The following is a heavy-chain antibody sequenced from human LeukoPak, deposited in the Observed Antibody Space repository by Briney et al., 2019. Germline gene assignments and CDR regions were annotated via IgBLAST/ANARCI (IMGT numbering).Heavy chain of an antibody. J-gene: IGHJ5*02. Sequence: GGSLRLSCAASGFTFSSYWMSWVRQAPGKGLEWVANIKQDGSEKYYVDSVKGRFTISRDNAKNSLYLQMNSLRAEDTAVYYCARGHGDTAMGPNWFDPWGQGTLVTVSS. CDR2: IKQDGSEK. V-gene: IGHV3-7*04. CDR3: ARGHGDTAMGPNWFDP. CDR1: GFTFSSYW. D-gene: IGHD5-18*01.